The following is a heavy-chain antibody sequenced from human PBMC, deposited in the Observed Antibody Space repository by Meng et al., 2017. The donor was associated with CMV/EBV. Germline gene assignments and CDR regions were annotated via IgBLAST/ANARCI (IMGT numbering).Heavy chain of an antibody. J-gene: IGHJ3*02. V-gene: IGHV3-9*01. CDR2: ISWNSGSI. Sequence: SLKISCAASGFTFDDYAMHWVRQAPGKGLEWVSGISWNSGSIGYADSVKGRFTISRDNAKNSLYLQMNSLRAEDTALYYCAKDTTYNWNHGAFDIWGQGTMVTVSS. CDR1: GFTFDDYA. D-gene: IGHD1-20*01. CDR3: AKDTTYNWNHGAFDI.